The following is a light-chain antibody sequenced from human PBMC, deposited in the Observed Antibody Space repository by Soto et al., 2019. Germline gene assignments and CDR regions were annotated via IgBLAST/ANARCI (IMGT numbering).Light chain of an antibody. V-gene: IGLV1-47*01. CDR1: SSNIGSNY. CDR2: NNN. J-gene: IGLJ3*02. Sequence: QPVLTQSPSASGTPGQRVTISCSGSSSNIGSNYVYWYQRLPGTAPKLLIYNNNQRPSGVPDRFSGSKSGTSASLAISGLRSEDEADYYCATWDDSLSGPVFGGGTKLTVL. CDR3: ATWDDSLSGPV.